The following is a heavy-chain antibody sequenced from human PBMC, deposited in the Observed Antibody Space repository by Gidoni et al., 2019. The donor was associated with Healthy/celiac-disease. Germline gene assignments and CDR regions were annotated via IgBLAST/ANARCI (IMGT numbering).Heavy chain of an antibody. CDR2: IRSKAYGGTT. V-gene: IGHV3-49*03. D-gene: IGHD3-22*01. CDR1: GFTFGDYA. Sequence: EVQLVESGGGLVQPGRSLRLSCTASGFTFGDYAMSWFRQAPGKGLEWVGFIRSKAYGGTTEYAASVKGRFTISRDDSKSIAYLQMNSLKTEDTAVYYCTRELDYYDSSGYYPWFDPWGQGTLVTVSS. J-gene: IGHJ5*02. CDR3: TRELDYYDSSGYYPWFDP.